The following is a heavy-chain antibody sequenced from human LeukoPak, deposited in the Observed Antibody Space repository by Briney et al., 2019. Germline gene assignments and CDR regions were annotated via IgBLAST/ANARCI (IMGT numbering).Heavy chain of an antibody. CDR3: ARVLSNTSGRYQYFDL. J-gene: IGHJ2*01. D-gene: IGHD6-19*01. Sequence: ASVKVSCKASGYTFNHHSITWVRQAPGQGLEWMGWISAYNGDTIYAQEFQGRVTMTTDTSTTTAYVELRSLRSDDTAVYYCARVLSNTSGRYQYFDLWGRGTLVTVSS. V-gene: IGHV1-18*01. CDR2: ISAYNGDT. CDR1: GYTFNHHS.